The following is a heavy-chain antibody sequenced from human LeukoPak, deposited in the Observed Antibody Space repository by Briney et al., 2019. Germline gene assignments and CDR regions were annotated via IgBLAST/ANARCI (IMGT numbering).Heavy chain of an antibody. CDR3: ARLLHAAGKFFDY. Sequence: QPGRSLRLSCAASGFTFSSYAMHWVRQAPGKGLEWVAVISYDGSNKYYADSVKGRFTISRDNSKNTLYLQMNSLRAEDTAVYYCARLLHAAGKFFDYWGQGTLVTVSS. CDR2: ISYDGSNK. D-gene: IGHD6-13*01. V-gene: IGHV3-30-3*01. CDR1: GFTFSSYA. J-gene: IGHJ4*02.